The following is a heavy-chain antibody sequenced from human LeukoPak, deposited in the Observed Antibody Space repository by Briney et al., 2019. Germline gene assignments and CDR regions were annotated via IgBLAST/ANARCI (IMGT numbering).Heavy chain of an antibody. D-gene: IGHD3-22*01. Sequence: SETLSLTCTVSGGSISSTSLYWGWIRQPPGKGLEWIGSISYSVGTYYNPSLKSRVTMSVDTSKNQFSLKLSSVTAADTAVYYCARDRYYYDSSGYLAFDIWGQGTMVTVSS. J-gene: IGHJ3*02. CDR2: ISYSVGT. CDR3: ARDRYYYDSSGYLAFDI. CDR1: GGSISSTSLY. V-gene: IGHV4-39*07.